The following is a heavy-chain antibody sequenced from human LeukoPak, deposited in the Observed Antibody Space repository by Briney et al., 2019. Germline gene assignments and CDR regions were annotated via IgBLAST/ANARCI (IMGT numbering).Heavy chain of an antibody. D-gene: IGHD4-23*01. J-gene: IGHJ4*02. CDR2: ISSDGNNI. CDR3: ARDYGGHGEYFDY. V-gene: IGHV3-48*03. Sequence: GGSLRLSCAASGFTFTTYNISWVRQTPGKGLEWISYISSDGNNIYYADSVKGRFTIFRDNAKNAVYLQMNSLRDEDTAIYNCARDYGGHGEYFDYWGQGTLVTVSS. CDR1: GFTFTTYN.